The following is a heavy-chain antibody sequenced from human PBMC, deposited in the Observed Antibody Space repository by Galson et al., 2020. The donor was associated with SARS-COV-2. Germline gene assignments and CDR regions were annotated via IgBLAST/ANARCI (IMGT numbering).Heavy chain of an antibody. J-gene: IGHJ2*01. CDR2: FSRSGISI. D-gene: IGHD5-12*01. CDR3: ARALHGYNFFDL. Sequence: NSGGSLRLSCAASGLNFRDNYMSWIRQAPGKGLEWLAFFSRSGISIYYASSVEGRFTISRDSAKNSLSLQMNSLRVEDTAVYYCARALHGYNFFDLWSRGTLVTVSS. CDR1: GLNFRDNY. V-gene: IGHV3-11*04.